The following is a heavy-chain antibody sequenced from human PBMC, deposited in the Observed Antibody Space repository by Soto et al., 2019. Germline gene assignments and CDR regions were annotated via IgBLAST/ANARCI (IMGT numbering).Heavy chain of an antibody. CDR2: FYYTGTT. CDR3: ARISYWVNDY. V-gene: IGHV4-61*01. CDR1: GASLSSGSYY. D-gene: IGHD2-8*02. J-gene: IGHJ4*02. Sequence: PSETLSLTCTVSGASLSSGSYYWSWIRQPPGKGLEWIGYFYYTGTTKYNPSLESRVTISADTSKNQFSLNLTSVTAADTAVYYCARISYWVNDYWAQGALVTVSS.